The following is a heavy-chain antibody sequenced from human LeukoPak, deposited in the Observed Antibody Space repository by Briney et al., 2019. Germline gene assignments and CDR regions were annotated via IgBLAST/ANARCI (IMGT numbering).Heavy chain of an antibody. CDR1: GFTFSSYA. CDR2: ISSSGGST. CDR3: AKTNLYSNGWYRY. Sequence: GGSLRLSCAASGFTFSSYAMSWVRQAPGKGLEWVSSISSSGGSTYYADSVKGRFTISRDNSKNTLSLQMNSLRAEDTAVYYCAKTNLYSNGWYRYWGQGTLVTVSS. D-gene: IGHD6-19*01. J-gene: IGHJ4*02. V-gene: IGHV3-23*01.